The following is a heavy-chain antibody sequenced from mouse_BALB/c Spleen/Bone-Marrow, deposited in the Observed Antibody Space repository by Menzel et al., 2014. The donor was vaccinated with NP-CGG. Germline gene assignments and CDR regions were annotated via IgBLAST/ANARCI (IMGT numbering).Heavy chain of an antibody. V-gene: IGHV1S81*02. CDR2: INPSNGGT. CDR1: GYTFTSYY. J-gene: IGHJ4*01. Sequence: QVQLQQSGAELVKPGASVKLSCKASGYTFTSYYMYWVKQRPGQGLEWIGEINPSNGGTNFNEKFKSRATLTVDKSSSTAYMQLSSLTSEDSAVYYCTRLPLWGQGTSVTVSS. CDR3: TRLPL. D-gene: IGHD5-1*01.